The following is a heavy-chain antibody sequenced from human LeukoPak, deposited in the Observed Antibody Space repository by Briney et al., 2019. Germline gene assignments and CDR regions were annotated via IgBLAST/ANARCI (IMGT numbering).Heavy chain of an antibody. CDR3: TPRARFDP. CDR2: IKSKTDGGTT. V-gene: IGHV3-15*01. Sequence: GRSLRLSCAASGFTFSSYGMHWVRQAPGKGLEWVGRIKSKTDGGTTDYAAPVKGRFTISRDDSKNTLYLQMNSLKTEDTAVYYCTPRARFDPWGQGTLVTVSS. CDR1: GFTFSSYG. J-gene: IGHJ5*02.